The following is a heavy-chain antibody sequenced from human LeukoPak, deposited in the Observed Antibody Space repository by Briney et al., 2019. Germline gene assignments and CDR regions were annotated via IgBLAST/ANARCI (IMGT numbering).Heavy chain of an antibody. D-gene: IGHD3-22*01. CDR1: GFTFDDYA. CDR3: ARSRHSYDSTGFPHY. CDR2: ISWNSGSI. V-gene: IGHV3-9*01. Sequence: PGGSLRLSCAASGFTFDDYAMHWVRQAPGKGLEWVSGISWNSGSIGYADSVKGRFTISRDNAKNSLYLQTNSLRAEDTALYYCARSRHSYDSTGFPHYWGQGTLVTVSS. J-gene: IGHJ4*02.